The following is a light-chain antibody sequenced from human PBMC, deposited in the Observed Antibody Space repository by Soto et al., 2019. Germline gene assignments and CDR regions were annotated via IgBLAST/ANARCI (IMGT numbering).Light chain of an antibody. J-gene: IGKJ1*01. CDR3: QQYNNWPRM. Sequence: EIDITQSPAILSVSPGERATLSCRASQSVSSNLAWYQQKPGQAPRLLIYGASTRATGIPARFSGSGSGTEFTRTLCRHQSEDVVVNYCQQYNNWPRMFGQGTKVDIK. CDR1: QSVSSN. CDR2: GAS. V-gene: IGKV3-15*01.